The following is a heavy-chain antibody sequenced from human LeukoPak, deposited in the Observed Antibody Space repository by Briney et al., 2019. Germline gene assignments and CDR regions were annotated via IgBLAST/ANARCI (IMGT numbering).Heavy chain of an antibody. CDR1: GFTLSTYE. CDR3: AKVAVVLNYFDY. CDR2: ISTSGSTI. D-gene: IGHD6-19*01. V-gene: IGHV3-48*03. J-gene: IGHJ4*02. Sequence: PGGSLRLSCAASGFTLSTYEMNWVRQAPGKGLEWVSYISTSGSTIYYTDSVKGRFTISRDNAKNSLYLQMNSLRAEDTAVYYCAKVAVVLNYFDYWGQGTLVTVSS.